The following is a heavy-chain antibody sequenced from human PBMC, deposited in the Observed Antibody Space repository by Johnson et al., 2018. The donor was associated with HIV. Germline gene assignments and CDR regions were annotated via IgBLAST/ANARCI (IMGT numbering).Heavy chain of an antibody. CDR1: GFIFGNYW. CDR2: IDLGGNT. V-gene: IGHV3-7*05. Sequence: VQLVESGGALVQPGGSLRLSCATSGFIFGNYWMTWIRQAPGKGLEWVANIDLGGNTYYTDSVKGRFTISRDNSDNTMYLQMNSLRDEDTAVYYCARAPHDAFDVWGQGTMVSVSS. J-gene: IGHJ3*01. CDR3: ARAPHDAFDV.